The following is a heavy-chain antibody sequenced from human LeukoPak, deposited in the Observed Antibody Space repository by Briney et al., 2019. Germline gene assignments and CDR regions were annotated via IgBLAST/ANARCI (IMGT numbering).Heavy chain of an antibody. D-gene: IGHD4-23*01. V-gene: IGHV7-4-1*02. Sequence: ASVKVSCKASGYSFTSFGMNWVRQAPGQGLEWLGWINTNTGNPTYGQGFTGRFVFSMDTSVSTAYLQISSLKAEDTAMYYCARLYGGNPWGAFDIWGQGTMVTVSS. J-gene: IGHJ3*02. CDR3: ARLYGGNPWGAFDI. CDR1: GYSFTSFG. CDR2: INTNTGNP.